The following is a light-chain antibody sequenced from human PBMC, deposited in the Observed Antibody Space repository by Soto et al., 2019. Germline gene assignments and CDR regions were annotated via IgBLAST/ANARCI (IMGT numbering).Light chain of an antibody. CDR3: QQRINWPRT. CDR1: LSVGSY. Sequence: ESVLTQSPATLSLSPGERATLSCRGSLSVGSYLAWYQQKPGQAPRLLIYDASSRATGIPARFSGSGSGTDFTLTISSLEPEDFAVYYCQQRINWPRTFGQGTKVDI. J-gene: IGKJ1*01. CDR2: DAS. V-gene: IGKV3-11*01.